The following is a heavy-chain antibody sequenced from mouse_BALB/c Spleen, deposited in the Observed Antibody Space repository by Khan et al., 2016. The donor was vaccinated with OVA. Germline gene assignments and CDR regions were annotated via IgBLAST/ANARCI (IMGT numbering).Heavy chain of an antibody. V-gene: IGHV1-76*01. J-gene: IGHJ2*01. CDR3: AREEALYYCDY. CDR2: IYPGTDNT. D-gene: IGHD3-2*02. CDR1: GYIFTNYW. Sequence: QVQLKQSGAELVRPGASVKLSCQTSGYIFTNYWIHWVKQRSGQGIEWISRIYPGTDNTYYNEKLKDKATLTVDKSSSTAYMQLSSLKSEDSAVYFCAREEALYYCDYWVQGTTLTVAS.